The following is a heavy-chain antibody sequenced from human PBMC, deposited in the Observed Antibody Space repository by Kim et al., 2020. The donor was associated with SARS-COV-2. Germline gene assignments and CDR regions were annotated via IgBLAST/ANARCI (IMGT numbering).Heavy chain of an antibody. J-gene: IGHJ6*02. V-gene: IGHV3-64*01. CDR3: ARGTGYCSSTSCTYYYYYGMDY. D-gene: IGHD2-2*01. CDR2: ISSNGGST. Sequence: GGSLRLSCAASGFTFSSYAMHWVRQAPGKGLEYVSAISSNGGSTYYANSVKGRFTISRDNSKNTLYLQMGSLRAEDMAVYYCARGTGYCSSTSCTYYYYYGMDYWGQGTTVTVSS. CDR1: GFTFSSYA.